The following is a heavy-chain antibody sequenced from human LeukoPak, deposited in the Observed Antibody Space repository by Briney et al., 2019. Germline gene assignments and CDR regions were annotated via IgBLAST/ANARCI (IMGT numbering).Heavy chain of an antibody. J-gene: IGHJ5*02. CDR1: GFTFSSYA. Sequence: GGSLRLSCAASGFTFSSYAMSWVRQAPGKGLEWVSAISGSGGSTYYADSVKGRFTISRDNSKNTLYLQMNSLKTEDTAVYYCTTDSPYYYGSGKGWFDPWGQGTLVTVSS. CDR2: ISGSGGST. CDR3: TTDSPYYYGSGKGWFDP. D-gene: IGHD3-10*01. V-gene: IGHV3-23*01.